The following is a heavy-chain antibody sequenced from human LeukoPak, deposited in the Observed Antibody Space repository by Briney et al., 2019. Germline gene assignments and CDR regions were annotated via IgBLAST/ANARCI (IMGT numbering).Heavy chain of an antibody. CDR1: GFTFSSYN. D-gene: IGHD3-3*01. J-gene: IGHJ4*02. CDR3: ASGVNYFDY. V-gene: IGHV3-21*01. CDR2: ISSRSSYI. Sequence: PGGSLILPCAASGFTFSSYNMKWVRQAPGKGLEWVSSISSRSSYIFYADSVKGRFTISRDNAKKSLYLQMNSLRAEDTAVYYCASGVNYFDYWGQGTLVTVSS.